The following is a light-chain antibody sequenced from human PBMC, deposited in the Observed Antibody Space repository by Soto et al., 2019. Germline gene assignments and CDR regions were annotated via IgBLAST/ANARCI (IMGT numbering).Light chain of an antibody. CDR1: QSVSSN. CDR2: GAS. V-gene: IGKV3-15*01. J-gene: IGKJ2*01. Sequence: EKVMTQSPATLSVSPGERATLSCRASQSVSSNLGWYQQKPGQAPRLLIYGASTRATGIPARFSGSGSGTEFTLTISSLQSEDFAVYYCQQYNNWPPYTFGQGTKLEIK. CDR3: QQYNNWPPYT.